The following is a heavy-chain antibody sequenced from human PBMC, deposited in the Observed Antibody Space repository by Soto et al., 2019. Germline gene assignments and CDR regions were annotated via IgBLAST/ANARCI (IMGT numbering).Heavy chain of an antibody. J-gene: IGHJ4*02. D-gene: IGHD1-26*01. CDR3: ARRGSGSYYDY. Sequence: EVQLLESGGGLVQPGGSLRLSCAASGFTFSSYAMRWVRQAPVKGLEWVSAISGSGDSTYYADSVKGRFTMSRDNSKNTLYLQMNSLRAEDTAVYYCARRGSGSYYDYWGQGNLVTVSS. V-gene: IGHV3-23*01. CDR1: GFTFSSYA. CDR2: ISGSGDST.